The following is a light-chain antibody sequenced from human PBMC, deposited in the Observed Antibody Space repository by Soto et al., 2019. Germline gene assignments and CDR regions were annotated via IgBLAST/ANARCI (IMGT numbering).Light chain of an antibody. V-gene: IGKV1-39*01. CDR3: QQTYSELVYN. CDR2: AVS. Sequence: DIQMTQSPSSLSASVGDRVTITCRSSQSIFNYLNWYQQKPGKAPEVLIYAVSSLQIGVPSRFAGSGSGTDFTLTITDLRPEDSATYYCQQTYSELVYNFGRETKVDIK. CDR1: QSIFNY. J-gene: IGKJ2*01.